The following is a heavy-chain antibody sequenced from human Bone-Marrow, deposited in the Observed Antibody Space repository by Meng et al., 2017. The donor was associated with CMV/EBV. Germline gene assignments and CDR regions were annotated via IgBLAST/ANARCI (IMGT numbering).Heavy chain of an antibody. CDR3: AREGCSSTSCRQHPPQYYYYYYGMDV. D-gene: IGHD2-2*01. CDR1: GGTFSSYA. J-gene: IGHJ6*02. Sequence: ASAKVSCKASGGTFSSYAISWVRQAPGQGLEWRGWISAYNGNTNYAQKLQGRVTMTTDTSTSTAYMELRSMRSDDTAVYYCAREGCSSTSCRQHPPQYYYYYYGMDVWGQGTTVTVSS. V-gene: IGHV1-18*01. CDR2: ISAYNGNT.